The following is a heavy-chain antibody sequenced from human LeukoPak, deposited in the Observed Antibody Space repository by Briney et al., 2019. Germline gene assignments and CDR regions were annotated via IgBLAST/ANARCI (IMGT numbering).Heavy chain of an antibody. CDR2: IYIRGST. V-gene: IGHV4-4*07. Sequence: PSETLSLTCTVSGGPISSYYWSWIRQPAGRGLAWIGRIYIRGSTNYNPSLKSRVTMSLDTSKNQFSLKLRSVTAADTAVYYCARAVRKYGSGRKDYYYYGMDVWGQGTTVTVSS. J-gene: IGHJ6*02. CDR1: GGPISSYY. D-gene: IGHD3-10*01. CDR3: ARAVRKYGSGRKDYYYYGMDV.